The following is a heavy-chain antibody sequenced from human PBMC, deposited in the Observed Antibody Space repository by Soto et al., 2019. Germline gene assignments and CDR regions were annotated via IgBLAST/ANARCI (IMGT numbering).Heavy chain of an antibody. CDR1: GGCFSPNY. D-gene: IGHD2-2*01. CDR2: IYYGGST. Sequence: WDTVSLSCGVSGGCFSPNYWTWIRQPPGKGLEWIGYIYYGGSTSYNPSLKSRVTISLETSKSQMSLRLTSVTAADTAVYYCSRHGAYQESHDP. V-gene: IGHV4-59*08. J-gene: IGHJ5*02. CDR3: SRHGAYQESHDP.